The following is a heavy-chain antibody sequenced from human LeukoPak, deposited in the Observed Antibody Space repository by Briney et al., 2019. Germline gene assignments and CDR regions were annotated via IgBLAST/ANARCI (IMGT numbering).Heavy chain of an antibody. D-gene: IGHD2-21*01. CDR1: GFTVSSNY. J-gene: IGHJ4*02. Sequence: PGGSLRLSCAASGFTVSSNYMSWVRQAPGKGLEWVSVIYSGGSTYYADSVKGRFTISRDNSKNTLYLQMNSLRAEDTAVYYCASTADGVSIFDYWGQGTLVTVSS. CDR2: IYSGGST. V-gene: IGHV3-53*01. CDR3: ASTADGVSIFDY.